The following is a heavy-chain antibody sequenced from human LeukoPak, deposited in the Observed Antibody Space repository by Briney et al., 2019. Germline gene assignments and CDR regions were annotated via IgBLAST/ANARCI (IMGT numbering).Heavy chain of an antibody. V-gene: IGHV3-21*01. CDR1: GFTFSSYS. Sequence: PGGSLRLSCAASGFTFSSYSMTWVRQAPGKGLEWVSSISSSSSYIYYADSVKGRFTISRDNAKNSLYLQMNSLRAEDTAVYYCARGLYSSSWSDAFDIWGQGTMVTVSS. J-gene: IGHJ3*02. D-gene: IGHD6-13*01. CDR2: ISSSSSYI. CDR3: ARGLYSSSWSDAFDI.